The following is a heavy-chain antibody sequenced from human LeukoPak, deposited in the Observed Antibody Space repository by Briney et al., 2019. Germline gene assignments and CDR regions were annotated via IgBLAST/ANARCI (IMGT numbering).Heavy chain of an antibody. CDR1: GYTFTGYY. Sequence: GSLRVSCTASGYTFTGYYMHWVRQAPGQGLEWMGWISAYNGNTNYAQKLQGRVTMTTDTSTSTAYMELRSLRSDDTAVYYCAREAYSGYDFADYWGQGTLVTVSS. CDR2: ISAYNGNT. D-gene: IGHD5-12*01. CDR3: AREAYSGYDFADY. V-gene: IGHV1-18*04. J-gene: IGHJ4*02.